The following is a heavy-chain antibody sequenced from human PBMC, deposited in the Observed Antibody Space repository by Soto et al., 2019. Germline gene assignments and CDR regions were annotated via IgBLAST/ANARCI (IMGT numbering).Heavy chain of an antibody. V-gene: IGHV4-39*01. Sequence: SETRSLTCTVAGGCSSESEYYWSWIRQPPGKGLEWIGTISHTGTAYYNPSLESRVAVSVGTSENQFSLNLSSVTAADTAVYYCARLAYDANGFNVYGDDAFALWGHGTMVPVSS. CDR1: GGCSSESEYY. CDR3: ARLAYDANGFNVYGDDAFAL. J-gene: IGHJ3*01. CDR2: ISHTGTA. D-gene: IGHD3-22*01.